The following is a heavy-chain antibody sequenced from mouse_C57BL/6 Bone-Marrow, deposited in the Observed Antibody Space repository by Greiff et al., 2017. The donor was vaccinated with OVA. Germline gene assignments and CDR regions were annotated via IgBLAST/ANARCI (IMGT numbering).Heavy chain of an antibody. CDR3: ARDRDGYFAMDY. J-gene: IGHJ4*01. Sequence: EVKLVESGGGLVKPGGSLKLSCAASGFTFSSYAMSWVSQTPEKRLEWVATISDGGSYTYYPANVKGRFTISRDNAKNNLYLQMSHLKSEDTAMYYCARDRDGYFAMDYWGQGTSVTVSS. CDR1: GFTFSSYA. V-gene: IGHV5-4*01. CDR2: ISDGGSYT. D-gene: IGHD2-3*01.